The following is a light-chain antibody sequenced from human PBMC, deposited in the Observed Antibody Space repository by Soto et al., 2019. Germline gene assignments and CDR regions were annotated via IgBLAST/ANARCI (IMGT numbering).Light chain of an antibody. CDR1: QDISTW. J-gene: IGKJ5*01. CDR2: GAS. V-gene: IGKV1-12*01. Sequence: DVQMTQSPSYVCASVGDTVTITXRASQDISTWVGWDQQKPGKAPKXXSDGASTLQRGVPSRFSGSGAGKGFTLTISNLQPEDFATYSCQEASRIPSTFGQGTRLENK. CDR3: QEASRIPST.